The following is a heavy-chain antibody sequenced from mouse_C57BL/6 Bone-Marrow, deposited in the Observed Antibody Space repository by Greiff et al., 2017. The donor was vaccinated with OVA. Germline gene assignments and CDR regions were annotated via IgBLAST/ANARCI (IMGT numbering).Heavy chain of an antibody. Sequence: QVQLQQPGAELVKPGASVKLSCKASGYTFTSYWMQWVKQRPGQGLDWIGEIDPSDSYTNYNQKFKGKATLTVDTSSSTAYMQLSSLTSEDSAVYYCARGDDYDGAWFAYWGQGTLVTVSA. CDR1: GYTFTSYW. V-gene: IGHV1-50*01. CDR2: IDPSDSYT. J-gene: IGHJ3*01. CDR3: ARGDDYDGAWFAY. D-gene: IGHD2-4*01.